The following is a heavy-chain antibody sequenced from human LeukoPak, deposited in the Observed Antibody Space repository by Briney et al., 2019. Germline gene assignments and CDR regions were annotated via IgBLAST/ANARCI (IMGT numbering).Heavy chain of an antibody. CDR3: ARFRYYGSGSYKYYFDY. CDR2: IKQDGSEK. CDR1: GFTFSSYW. J-gene: IGHJ4*02. D-gene: IGHD3-10*01. V-gene: IGHV3-7*01. Sequence: GGSLRLSCAASGFTFSSYWMSWVRQAPGKGLEWVANIKQDGSEKYYVDSVKGRFTISRDNAKNSLYLQMNSLRAEDTAVYYCARFRYYGSGSYKYYFDYWGQGTLVTVSS.